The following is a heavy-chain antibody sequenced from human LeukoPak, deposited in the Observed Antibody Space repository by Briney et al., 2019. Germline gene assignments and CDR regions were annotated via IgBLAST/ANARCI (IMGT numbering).Heavy chain of an antibody. J-gene: IGHJ1*01. CDR3: AKDRGSSWLFQH. Sequence: GGSLRLSCAASGFTFSSYGMHRVRQAPGKGLEWVAVISYDGSNKYYADSVKGRFTISRDNSKNTLYLQMNSLRAEDAAVYYCAKDRGSSWLFQHWGQGTLVTVSS. CDR1: GFTFSSYG. D-gene: IGHD6-13*01. CDR2: ISYDGSNK. V-gene: IGHV3-30*18.